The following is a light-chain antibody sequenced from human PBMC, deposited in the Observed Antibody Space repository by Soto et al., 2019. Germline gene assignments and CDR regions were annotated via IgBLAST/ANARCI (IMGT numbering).Light chain of an antibody. J-gene: IGKJ2*01. CDR1: QSISSR. CDR3: QQYDNYPVT. Sequence: DIQMTQSPSTLSASVGDRVIITCRASQSISSRLAWYQQRPGKAPNLLIYKASSLESGVPSRFGGSGSGTEFTLTISSLQPDDSATYYCQQYDNYPVTFGQGTKVEIK. CDR2: KAS. V-gene: IGKV1-5*03.